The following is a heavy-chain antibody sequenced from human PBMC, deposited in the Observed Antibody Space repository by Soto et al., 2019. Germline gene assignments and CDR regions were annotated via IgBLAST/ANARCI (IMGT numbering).Heavy chain of an antibody. CDR1: GYTFTSYG. J-gene: IGHJ4*02. Sequence: QVHLVQSGAEVKKPRASVKVSCKASGYTFTSYGITWVRQAPGQGHEWMGWISAHNGNTDYAQNLQGRVLVTRDTSTSTAYMELRSLISDDTGVYYCARGRYGEYWGQGALVTVSS. CDR2: ISAHNGNT. D-gene: IGHD3-10*01. CDR3: ARGRYGEY. V-gene: IGHV1-18*01.